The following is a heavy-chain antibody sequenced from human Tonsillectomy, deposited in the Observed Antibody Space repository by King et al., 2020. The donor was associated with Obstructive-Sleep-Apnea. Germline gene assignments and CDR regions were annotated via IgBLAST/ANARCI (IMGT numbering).Heavy chain of an antibody. D-gene: IGHD1-26*01. CDR1: GYTFTSYG. CDR3: ARDVSLVGRGRKIDY. Sequence: QLVQSGAEVRKPGASVKVSCKPSGYTFTSYGFSWVRQAPGQGLEWMGWISTYTSDTNYAQKLQGRVTMTTDTSTSTAYMELRSLRSDDTAVYYCARDVSLVGRGRKIDYWGQGTLVTVSS. J-gene: IGHJ4*02. V-gene: IGHV1-18*04. CDR2: ISTYTSDT.